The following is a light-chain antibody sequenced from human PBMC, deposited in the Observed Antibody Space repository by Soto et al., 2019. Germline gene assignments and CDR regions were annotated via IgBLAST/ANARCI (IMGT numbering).Light chain of an antibody. CDR1: QRISSN. CDR3: QQGYPNAIT. Sequence: DIQMTQSPSSLSASVGDRVTIACRASQRISSNFIWYQQKPGEAPTPLIYTASSLYSGVPSRFSGSGSGTDFTLTITSLQPEDFATYYCQQGYPNAITFGQGTPLGI. J-gene: IGKJ5*01. V-gene: IGKV1-39*01. CDR2: TAS.